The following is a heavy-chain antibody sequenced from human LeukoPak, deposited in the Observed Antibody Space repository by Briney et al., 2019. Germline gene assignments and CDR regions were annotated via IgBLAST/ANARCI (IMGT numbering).Heavy chain of an antibody. CDR3: ARGQVPAARGYNWFDP. CDR2: INARGDT. D-gene: IGHD2-2*01. CDR1: GWSFNDYY. Sequence: PSETLSLTCAVYGWSFNDYYWNWIRQPPGKGLEWIGEINARGDTNFNPSLKSRVTISVDTSKNQFSLRLTSMIAADTAVYYSARGQVPAARGYNWFDPWGQGTLVTVSS. J-gene: IGHJ5*02. V-gene: IGHV4-34*01.